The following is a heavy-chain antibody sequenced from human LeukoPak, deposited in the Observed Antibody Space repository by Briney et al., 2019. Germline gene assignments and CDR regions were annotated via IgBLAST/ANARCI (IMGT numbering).Heavy chain of an antibody. CDR1: GFIFSSSA. CDR2: VSNNGGYT. D-gene: IGHD2-15*01. V-gene: IGHV3-23*01. J-gene: IGHJ4*02. Sequence: GGSLRLSCAASGFIFSSSAMSWVRQAPGKGLEWVSAVSNNGGYTYYADSVQGRFTISRDNSKSTLCLQMNSLRAEDTAVYYCAKQLGYCSDGSCYFPYWGQGTLVTVSS. CDR3: AKQLGYCSDGSCYFPY.